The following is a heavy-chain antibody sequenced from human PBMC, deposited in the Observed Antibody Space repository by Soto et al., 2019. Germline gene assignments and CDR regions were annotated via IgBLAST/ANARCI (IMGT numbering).Heavy chain of an antibody. V-gene: IGHV1-69*01. CDR3: AAELGFGKLSVV. D-gene: IGHD3-10*01. Sequence: QVKLVQSGVEVRRPGSSVKVSCKASGDTFKNCVISWVRQAPGQGLEWMGGIIPLFGTTDFAQRFQGRLTMTTDESTTTAYMELSRLRSEDTATYYCAAELGFGKLSVVWGQGTTVIVSS. J-gene: IGHJ6*02. CDR2: IIPLFGTT. CDR1: GDTFKNCV.